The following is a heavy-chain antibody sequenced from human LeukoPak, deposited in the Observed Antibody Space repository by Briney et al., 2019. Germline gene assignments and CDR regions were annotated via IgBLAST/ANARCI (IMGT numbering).Heavy chain of an antibody. Sequence: GGSLRLSCTTSGFIFSSSTMNWVRQAPGKGLEWVSTISTSSSHIYYADSVRGRFTISRDNAKSSFYLQMNSLRAEDTAVYYCARDESADYVWGSYRYFDYWGQGTLVTVSS. CDR2: ISTSSSHI. D-gene: IGHD3-16*02. CDR1: GFIFSSST. J-gene: IGHJ4*02. V-gene: IGHV3-21*01. CDR3: ARDESADYVWGSYRYFDY.